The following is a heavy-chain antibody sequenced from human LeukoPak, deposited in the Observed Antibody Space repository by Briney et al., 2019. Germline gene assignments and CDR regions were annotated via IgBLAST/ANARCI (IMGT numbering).Heavy chain of an antibody. CDR2: ISGSGGST. CDR1: GFTFSSYA. J-gene: IGHJ4*02. V-gene: IGHV3-23*01. Sequence: PGGSLRLSCAASGFTFSSYAMSWVRQAPGKGLEWVSAISGSGGSTYYADSVKGRFTISRDNSKNMVYLQMNSLKFDDTAVYYCAKDYWGFDYWGPGTLVIVSS. D-gene: IGHD3-16*01. CDR3: AKDYWGFDY.